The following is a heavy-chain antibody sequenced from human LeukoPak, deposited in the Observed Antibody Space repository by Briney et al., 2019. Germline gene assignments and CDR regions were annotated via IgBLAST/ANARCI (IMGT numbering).Heavy chain of an antibody. CDR3: ARNRDDFWSAYLFDY. V-gene: IGHV3-21*01. D-gene: IGHD3-3*01. J-gene: IGHJ4*02. CDR1: GFTFSSYA. Sequence: GGSLRLSCAASGFTFSSYAMSWVRQAPGKGLEWVSSISSSSSYIYYADSLKGRFTISRDNAKNSLYLQMSSLGAEDTAVYYCARNRDDFWSAYLFDYWGQGALVTVSS. CDR2: ISSSSSYI.